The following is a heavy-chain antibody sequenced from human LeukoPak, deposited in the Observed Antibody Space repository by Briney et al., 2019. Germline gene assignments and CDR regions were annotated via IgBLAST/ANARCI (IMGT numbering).Heavy chain of an antibody. CDR3: ARQAATGYSSGWYIGY. V-gene: IGHV5-51*01. D-gene: IGHD6-19*01. J-gene: IGHJ4*02. Sequence: GESLKISCKSSGYSFTSYWIGWVRQMPGKGLEWMGIIYPGDSDTRYSPSFQGQVTISADKSISTAYLQWSSLKASDTAMYYCARQAATGYSSGWYIGYWGQGTLVTVSS. CDR1: GYSFTSYW. CDR2: IYPGDSDT.